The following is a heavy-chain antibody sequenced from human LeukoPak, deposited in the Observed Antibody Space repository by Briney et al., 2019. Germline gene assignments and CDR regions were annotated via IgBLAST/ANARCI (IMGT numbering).Heavy chain of an antibody. D-gene: IGHD3-10*01. CDR2: IDDSGSA. CDR1: GDSIRSYY. Sequence: SETLSLTCTVSGDSIRSYYWSWIRQPPGKGLEWIGHIDDSGSANRHPSLRSRVTISVDTSKNQFSLKLSPVTAADTAVYFCVKDRAYGSGKNWFDPWGQGTQVTVSS. J-gene: IGHJ5*02. V-gene: IGHV4-59*01. CDR3: VKDRAYGSGKNWFDP.